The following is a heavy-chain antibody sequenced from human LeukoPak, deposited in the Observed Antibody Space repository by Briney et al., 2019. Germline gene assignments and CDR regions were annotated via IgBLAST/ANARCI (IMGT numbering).Heavy chain of an antibody. CDR1: GGSISSYF. CDR2: IYYNGNT. V-gene: IGHV4-4*07. J-gene: IGHJ4*02. Sequence: SETLSLTCTVSGGSISSYFWTWIRQPAGKGLEWIERIYYNGNTIYNPSLKSRVTISVDTSKNQFSLNVTSVTAADTAVYYCARTTSSGWSRFFDFWSQGSLVTVSS. CDR3: ARTTSSGWSRFFDF. D-gene: IGHD6-19*01.